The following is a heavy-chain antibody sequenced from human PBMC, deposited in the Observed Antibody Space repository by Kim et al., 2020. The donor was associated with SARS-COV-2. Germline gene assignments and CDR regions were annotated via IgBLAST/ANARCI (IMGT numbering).Heavy chain of an antibody. V-gene: IGHV3-64D*06. D-gene: IGHD6-19*01. CDR1: GFTFSSYA. Sequence: GGSLRLSCSASGFTFSSYAMHWVRQAPGKGLEYVSAISSNGGSTYYADSVKGRFTISRDNSKNTLYLQMSSLRAEDTAVYYCVKVISWYSSGWYPDYWGQGTRVTVSS. CDR3: VKVISWYSSGWYPDY. J-gene: IGHJ4*02. CDR2: ISSNGGST.